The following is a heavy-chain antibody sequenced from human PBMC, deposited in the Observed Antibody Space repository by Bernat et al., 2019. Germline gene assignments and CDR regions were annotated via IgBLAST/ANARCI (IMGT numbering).Heavy chain of an antibody. Sequence: QVLMMQSGIEVKKPGASVKVSCKASGYTFTSYGINWVRQAPGQGLEWMGWISAFNGNTHYAQKIQGRVSMTTDTSTTTAYMELRSLRSDDTAIYYCARGSGYSYGDYYYGMDVWGQGTTVTVSS. V-gene: IGHV1-18*01. CDR1: GYTFTSYG. D-gene: IGHD5-18*01. CDR2: ISAFNGNT. CDR3: ARGSGYSYGDYYYGMDV. J-gene: IGHJ6*02.